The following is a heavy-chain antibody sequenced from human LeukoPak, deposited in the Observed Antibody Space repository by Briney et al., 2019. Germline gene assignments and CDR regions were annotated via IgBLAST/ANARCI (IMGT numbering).Heavy chain of an antibody. V-gene: IGHV4-59*01. CDR1: GGSISSYY. CDR3: ARVVFGELSAFFDY. D-gene: IGHD3-10*02. CDR2: VNYSGRT. Sequence: PSETLSLTCTVSGGSISSYYWSWIRQPPGKGLEWIGDVNYSGRTKNNPSLKSRPAMSVDMSKNQFSLKLSSVTAADTAVYYCARVVFGELSAFFDYWGQGTLVTVSS. J-gene: IGHJ4*02.